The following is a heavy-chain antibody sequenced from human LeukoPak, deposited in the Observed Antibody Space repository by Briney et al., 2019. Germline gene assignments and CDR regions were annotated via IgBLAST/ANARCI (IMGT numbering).Heavy chain of an antibody. J-gene: IGHJ2*01. V-gene: IGHV1-2*04. Sequence: ASVKVSCKASGNTFTGYYMHWVRQAPGQGLEWMGWINPNSGGTNYAQKFQGWVTMTRDTSISTAYMELSRLRSDDTAVYYCARGGSGWGWYFDLWGRGTLVTVSS. D-gene: IGHD6-19*01. CDR1: GNTFTGYY. CDR3: ARGGSGWGWYFDL. CDR2: INPNSGGT.